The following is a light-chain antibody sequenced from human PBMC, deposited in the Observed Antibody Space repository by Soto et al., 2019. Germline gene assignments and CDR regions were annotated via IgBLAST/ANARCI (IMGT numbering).Light chain of an antibody. Sequence: SVLTQPASVSGSPGQSITISCTGTSSDVGGYNYVSWYQQHPGKAPKLMIYEVSNRPSGVSNRFSGSKSGNTASLTISGLQPEDEADYYCNSYTSSSTDVTDVVFGGGTKLTVL. CDR2: EVS. CDR1: SSDVGGYNY. CDR3: NSYTSSSTDVTDVV. J-gene: IGLJ2*01. V-gene: IGLV2-14*01.